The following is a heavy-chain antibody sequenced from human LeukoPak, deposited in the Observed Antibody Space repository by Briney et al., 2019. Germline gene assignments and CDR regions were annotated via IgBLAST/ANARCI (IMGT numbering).Heavy chain of an antibody. Sequence: SETLSLTCTVSGGSISSYYWSWIRQPPGKGLEWIGYIYYSGSTNYNPSLKSRVTISVDTSKNQFSLKLSSVTAADTAVYYCASRSIAYCSSTSCYKAHYYYYGMDVWGQGTTVTVSS. J-gene: IGHJ6*02. CDR3: ASRSIAYCSSTSCYKAHYYYYGMDV. D-gene: IGHD2-2*02. CDR2: IYYSGST. V-gene: IGHV4-59*12. CDR1: GGSISSYY.